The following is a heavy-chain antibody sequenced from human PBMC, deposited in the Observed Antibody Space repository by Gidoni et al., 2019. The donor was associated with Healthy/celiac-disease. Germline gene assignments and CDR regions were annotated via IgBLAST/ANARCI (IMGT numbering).Heavy chain of an antibody. CDR1: GFTFSNAW. Sequence: EVQLVESGGGLVKPGGSLRLSCAASGFTFSNAWMSWVRQAPGKGLEWVGRIKSKTDGGTTDYAAPVKGRFTISRDDSKNTLYLQMNSLKTEDTAVYYCTTVYCSGGSCYCDYWGQGTLVTVSS. D-gene: IGHD2-15*01. V-gene: IGHV3-15*01. CDR2: IKSKTDGGTT. J-gene: IGHJ4*02. CDR3: TTVYCSGGSCYCDY.